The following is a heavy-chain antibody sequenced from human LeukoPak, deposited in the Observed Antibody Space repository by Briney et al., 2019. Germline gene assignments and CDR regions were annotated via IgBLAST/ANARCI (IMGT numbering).Heavy chain of an antibody. Sequence: SETLSLSCTVSGVSISSYDLSWVRQPAGKGLEWFGRIYTSGSTNYNPPLTSRVTMSVDTPKNQFSLKRSSVTAADTAVYYCARDGAVADFDYWGQGTLVTVSS. CDR1: GVSISSYD. D-gene: IGHD6-19*01. J-gene: IGHJ4*02. V-gene: IGHV4-4*07. CDR2: IYTSGST. CDR3: ARDGAVADFDY.